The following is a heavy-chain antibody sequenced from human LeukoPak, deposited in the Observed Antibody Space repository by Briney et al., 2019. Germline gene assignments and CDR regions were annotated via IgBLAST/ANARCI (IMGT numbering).Heavy chain of an antibody. CDR1: GFTFSSYS. J-gene: IGHJ4*02. V-gene: IGHV3-23*01. Sequence: GGSLRLSCAASGFTFSSYSMNWVRQAPGKGLEWVSAISGSGGSTYYADSVKGRFTISRDNSKNTLYLQMNSLRAEDTAVYYCAKGHIVGATTFGYWGQGTLVTVSS. CDR2: ISGSGGST. D-gene: IGHD1-26*01. CDR3: AKGHIVGATTFGY.